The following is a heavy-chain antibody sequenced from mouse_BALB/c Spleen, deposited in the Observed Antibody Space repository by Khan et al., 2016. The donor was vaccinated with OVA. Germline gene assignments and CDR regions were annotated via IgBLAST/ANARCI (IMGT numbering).Heavy chain of an antibody. D-gene: IGHD3-1*01. CDR3: ARGGTGGFAY. CDR2: ISSLAYNF. CDR1: GFTFSDYG. V-gene: IGHV5-15*02. J-gene: IGHJ3*01. Sequence: EVELVESGGGLVQPGGSRKLSCAASGFTFSDYGMAWIRQGPGKGPEWITFISSLAYNFYYADTVTGRFTISSEHAKNTLYLEMHSLRSEDTAMYYGARGGTGGFAYWCQGTPVTVSA.